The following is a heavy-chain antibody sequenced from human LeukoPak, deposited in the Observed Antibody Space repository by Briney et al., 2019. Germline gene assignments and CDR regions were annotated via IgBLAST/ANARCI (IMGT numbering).Heavy chain of an antibody. CDR1: GFTFSNYW. D-gene: IGHD3-10*02. J-gene: IGHJ6*04. V-gene: IGHV3-74*01. Sequence: GGSLKLSCAASGFTFSNYWMHWVRQAPGKGLVWVSRINSDGSSTTYADSVKGRFTISRDNAKNSLYLQMNSLRAEDTAVYYCAELGITMIGGVWGKGTTVTISS. CDR2: INSDGSST. CDR3: AELGITMIGGV.